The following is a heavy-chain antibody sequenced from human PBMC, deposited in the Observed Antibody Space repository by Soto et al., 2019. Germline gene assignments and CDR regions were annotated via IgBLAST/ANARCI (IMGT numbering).Heavy chain of an antibody. CDR2: IWYDGSNK. V-gene: IGHV3-33*01. D-gene: IGHD3-16*01. CDR3: GREGWGNYVKAPETPKTSYYNGMDV. Sequence: GGSLRLSCAASGFTFSSYGMHWVRQAPGKGLEWVAVIWYDGSNKYYADSVKGRFTISRDNSKNTLYLQMNSLRAEDTAVYYCGREGWGNYVKAPETPKTSYYNGMDVWGQGTTVTVS. J-gene: IGHJ6*02. CDR1: GFTFSSYG.